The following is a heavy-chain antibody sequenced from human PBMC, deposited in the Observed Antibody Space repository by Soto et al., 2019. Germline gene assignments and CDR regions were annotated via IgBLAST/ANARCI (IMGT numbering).Heavy chain of an antibody. J-gene: IGHJ3*02. CDR3: AREARNWKGGRAFDI. CDR2: TRNKANSYTT. V-gene: IGHV3-72*01. CDR1: GFTFSDHY. D-gene: IGHD1-1*01. Sequence: GGSLRLSCAASGFTFSDHYMDWVRQAPGKGLEWVGRTRNKANSYTTEYAASVKGRFTISRDDSKNSLYLQMNSLKTEDTAVYYCAREARNWKGGRAFDIWGQGTMVTVSS.